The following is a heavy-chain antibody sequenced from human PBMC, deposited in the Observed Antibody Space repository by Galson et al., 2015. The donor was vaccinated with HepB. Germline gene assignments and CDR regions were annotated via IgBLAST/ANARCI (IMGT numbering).Heavy chain of an antibody. V-gene: IGHV2-70*11. Sequence: PALVKPTQTLTLTCTFSGFSLSTSGMCVSWIRQPPGKALEWLARIDWDDDKYYSTSLKTRLTISKDTSKNQVVLTMTNMDPVDTATYYCARTLPPRVPQGRLQYYYYYYMDVWGKGTTVTVSS. CDR3: ARTLPPRVPQGRLQYYYYYYMDV. CDR2: IDWDDDK. CDR1: GFSLSTSGMC. J-gene: IGHJ6*03.